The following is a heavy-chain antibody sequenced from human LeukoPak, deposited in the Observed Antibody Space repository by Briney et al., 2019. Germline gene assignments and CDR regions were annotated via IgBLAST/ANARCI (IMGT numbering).Heavy chain of an antibody. J-gene: IGHJ4*02. Sequence: GGSLRLSCAASGFTFSSYSMNWVRQAPGKGLEWVSFISTSSSYIHNADSVKGRFTISRDNAENSLYLQMNSLKTEDTAVYYCTTDAYCSGGSCYSVDYWGQGTLVTVSS. CDR1: GFTFSSYS. CDR3: TTDAYCSGGSCYSVDY. D-gene: IGHD2-15*01. CDR2: ISTSSSYI. V-gene: IGHV3-21*03.